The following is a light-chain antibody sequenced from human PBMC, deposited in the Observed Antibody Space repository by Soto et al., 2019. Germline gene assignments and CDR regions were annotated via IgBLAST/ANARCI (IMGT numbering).Light chain of an antibody. CDR1: QGISNW. CDR3: QQGNSFPFT. CDR2: AAS. J-gene: IGKJ3*01. Sequence: DIQMTQSPSSVSASVGDRVSITCRASQGISNWLAWYQQKPGRAPKLLIYAASSLQSGASSRFSGSGSGTDFTLTISSLHPEDFETYYCQQGNSFPFTFGPGTKVDIK. V-gene: IGKV1D-12*01.